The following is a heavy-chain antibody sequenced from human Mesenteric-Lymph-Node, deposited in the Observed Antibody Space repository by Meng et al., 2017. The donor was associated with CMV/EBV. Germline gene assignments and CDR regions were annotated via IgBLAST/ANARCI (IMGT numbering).Heavy chain of an antibody. D-gene: IGHD1-26*01. CDR2: INPSGGST. Sequence: ASVKVSCKASGYTFTSYSMHWVRQAPGQGLEWMGIINPSGGSTSYAQKFQGRVTITTDESTSTAYMELSSLRSEDTAVYYCARDQGKVGATRGWGYFDLWGRGTLVTVSS. CDR1: GYTFTSYS. V-gene: IGHV1-46*01. CDR3: ARDQGKVGATRGWGYFDL. J-gene: IGHJ2*01.